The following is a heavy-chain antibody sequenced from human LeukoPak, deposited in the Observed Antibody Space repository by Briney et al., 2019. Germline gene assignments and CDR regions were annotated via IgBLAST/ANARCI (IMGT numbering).Heavy chain of an antibody. D-gene: IGHD3-22*01. CDR1: GGSIRSYY. V-gene: IGHV4-59*08. CDR2: IYTSGST. CDR3: ARHDSSGPYNAFDI. Sequence: SETLSLTCTVSGGSIRSYYWSWIRQPPGKGLEWIGRIYTSGSTNYNPSLKSRVTISVDTSKNQFSLKLSSVTAADTAVYYCARHDSSGPYNAFDIWGQGTMVTVSS. J-gene: IGHJ3*02.